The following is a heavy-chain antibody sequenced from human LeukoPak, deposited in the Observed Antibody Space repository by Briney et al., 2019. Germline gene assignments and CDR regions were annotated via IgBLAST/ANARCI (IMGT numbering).Heavy chain of an antibody. CDR1: GFTFSSNC. D-gene: IGHD6-13*01. CDR2: IKPDGSAQ. Sequence: GGSLRLSCATSGFTFSSNCKSWVRHVPRTGLDWVANIKPDGSAQYYAASVKVRFTVSRDNAKNSVYLQMNRLRGEDTAVYYCARANNSSWHNWGQGTLVTVSA. V-gene: IGHV3-7*01. J-gene: IGHJ4*02. CDR3: ARANNSSWHN.